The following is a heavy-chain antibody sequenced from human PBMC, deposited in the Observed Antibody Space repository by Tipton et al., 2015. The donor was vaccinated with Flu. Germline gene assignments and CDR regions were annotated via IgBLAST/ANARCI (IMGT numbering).Heavy chain of an antibody. CDR1: GFTFSDDY. CDR2: ISYDGRNK. CDR3: AKDRGSGWPEEYVQH. Sequence: QLVQSGGGLVKPGGYLGLSCAASGFTFSDDYMSWIRQAPGKGLEWVAVISYDGRNKYYADSVKGRFTTSRDNSKNTLYLQMNSLRAEDTALYYCAKDRGSGWPEEYVQHWGQGTLVTVSS. J-gene: IGHJ1*01. V-gene: IGHV3-30*18. D-gene: IGHD6-19*01.